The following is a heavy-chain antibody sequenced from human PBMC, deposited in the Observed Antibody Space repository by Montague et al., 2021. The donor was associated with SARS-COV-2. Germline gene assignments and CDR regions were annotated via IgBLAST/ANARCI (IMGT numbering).Heavy chain of an antibody. J-gene: IGHJ4*02. CDR1: GFTFSSYE. V-gene: IGHV3-48*03. D-gene: IGHD6-19*01. Sequence: SLGLSCAASGFTFSSYEMNWVRQAPGKGLEWVSYISSSGSTIYYADSVKGRFTISRDNAKNSLYLQMNSLRAGDTAVYYCAIYSSGWYGWGFDYWGQGTLVTVSS. CDR3: AIYSSGWYGWGFDY. CDR2: ISSSGSTI.